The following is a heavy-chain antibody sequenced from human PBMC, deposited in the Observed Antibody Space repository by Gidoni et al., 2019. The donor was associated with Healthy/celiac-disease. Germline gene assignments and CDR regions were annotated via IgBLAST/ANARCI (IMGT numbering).Heavy chain of an antibody. CDR1: GGSISSYY. CDR3: ARETYYYDSSGYYYNWFDP. CDR2: IYYSGST. J-gene: IGHJ5*02. Sequence: QVQLQESGPGLVKPSKTLSLTCTVSGGSISSYYWSWIRQPPGKGLEWIGYIYYSGSTNYNPSLKSRVTISVDTSKNQFSLKLSSVTAADTAVYYCARETYYYDSSGYYYNWFDPWGQGTLVTVSS. V-gene: IGHV4-59*01. D-gene: IGHD3-22*01.